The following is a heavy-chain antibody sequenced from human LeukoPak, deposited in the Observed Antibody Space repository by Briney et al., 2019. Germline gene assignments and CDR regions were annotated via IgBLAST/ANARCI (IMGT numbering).Heavy chain of an antibody. V-gene: IGHV3-21*01. CDR3: ASLSGSYYNLHY. Sequence: GVSLRLSCAASGFTFSSYSMNWVRQAPGKGLEWVSSISSSSSYIYYADSVKGRFTISRDNAKNSLYLQMNSLRAEDTAVYYCASLSGSYYNLHYWGQGTLVTVSS. J-gene: IGHJ4*02. CDR1: GFTFSSYS. CDR2: ISSSSSYI. D-gene: IGHD3-10*01.